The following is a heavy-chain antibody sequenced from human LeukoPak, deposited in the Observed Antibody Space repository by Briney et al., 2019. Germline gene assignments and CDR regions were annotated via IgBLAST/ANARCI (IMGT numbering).Heavy chain of an antibody. V-gene: IGHV3-33*01. D-gene: IGHD3-22*01. Sequence: AGGSLRLSCAASGFTFSSYGMHWVRQAPGKGLEWVAVIWYDGSNKYYADSVKGRFTISRDNSKNTLYLQMNSLRAEDTAVYYCARDHYYDSSGYYRPLFSLPDYWGRGTLVTVSS. CDR2: IWYDGSNK. J-gene: IGHJ4*02. CDR1: GFTFSSYG. CDR3: ARDHYYDSSGYYRPLFSLPDY.